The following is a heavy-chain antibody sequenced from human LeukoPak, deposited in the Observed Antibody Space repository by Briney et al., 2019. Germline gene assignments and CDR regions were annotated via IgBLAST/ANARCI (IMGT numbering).Heavy chain of an antibody. J-gene: IGHJ3*02. V-gene: IGHV4-34*01. CDR3: ARVRYCSSTSCYFRRNAFDI. CDR2: INHSGST. D-gene: IGHD2-2*01. Sequence: SSETLSLTCAVYGGSFSGYHWSWIRQPPGKGLEWIGEINHSGSTNYNPSLKSRVTISVDTSKNQFSLKLSSVTAADTAVYYCARVRYCSSTSCYFRRNAFDIWGQGTMVTVSS. CDR1: GGSFSGYH.